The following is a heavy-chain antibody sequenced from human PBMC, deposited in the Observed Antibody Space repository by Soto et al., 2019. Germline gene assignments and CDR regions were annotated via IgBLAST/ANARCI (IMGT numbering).Heavy chain of an antibody. Sequence: GASVKVSCKASGYTFTSYGISWVRQMPGKGLEWMGIIYPGDSDARYSPSFQGQVTISADKSISTAYLQWSSLKASDTAMYYCARHGYLGATTIGYWGQGTLVTVSS. CDR3: ARHGYLGATTIGY. D-gene: IGHD1-26*01. J-gene: IGHJ4*02. CDR1: GYTFTSYG. CDR2: IYPGDSDA. V-gene: IGHV5-51*01.